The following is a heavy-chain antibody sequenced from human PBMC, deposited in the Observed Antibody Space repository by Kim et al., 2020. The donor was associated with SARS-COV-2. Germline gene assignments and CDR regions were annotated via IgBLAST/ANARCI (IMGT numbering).Heavy chain of an antibody. Sequence: GGSLRLSCAASGFTFSSYAMSWVRQAPGKGLEWVSAISGSGGSTYYADSVKGRFTISRDNSKNTLYLQMNSLRAEDTAVYYCAKDRQQQLVRDYYYYGMDVWGQGTTVTVSS. CDR1: GFTFSSYA. D-gene: IGHD6-13*01. CDR3: AKDRQQQLVRDYYYYGMDV. CDR2: ISGSGGST. V-gene: IGHV3-23*01. J-gene: IGHJ6*02.